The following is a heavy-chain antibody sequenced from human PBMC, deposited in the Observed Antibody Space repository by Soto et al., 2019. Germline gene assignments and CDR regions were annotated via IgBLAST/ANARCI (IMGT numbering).Heavy chain of an antibody. CDR1: GFSVSGNY. D-gene: IGHD2-15*01. CDR2: IYSGGST. V-gene: IGHV3-53*04. Sequence: EVQLVESGGGLVQPGGSLRLSSAASGFSVSGNYMSWVRQAPGKGLEWVSVIYSGGSTFYADSVKGRFTISRHNPKNTLYLQMNSLRPEDTAVYYCARDSGGYAGYWGQGTLVTVSS. CDR3: ARDSGGYAGY. J-gene: IGHJ4*02.